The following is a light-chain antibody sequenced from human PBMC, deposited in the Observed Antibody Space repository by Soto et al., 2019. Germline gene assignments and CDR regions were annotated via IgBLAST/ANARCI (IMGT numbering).Light chain of an antibody. J-gene: IGKJ5*01. Sequence: EIVLTQSPATLSLSPGERATLSCRASQSVSSYLAWYQQKPGQAPRLLIYDASNRATGIPARFSASGSGTDFTLTISSLELEDSAVYYCQQRGNWITFGPGTRLEIK. CDR1: QSVSSY. CDR2: DAS. V-gene: IGKV3-11*01. CDR3: QQRGNWIT.